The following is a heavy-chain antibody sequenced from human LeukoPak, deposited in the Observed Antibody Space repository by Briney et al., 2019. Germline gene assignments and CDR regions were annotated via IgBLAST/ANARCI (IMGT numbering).Heavy chain of an antibody. V-gene: IGHV3-15*01. J-gene: IGHJ6*02. CDR2: IKSKTDGGTT. CDR3: TTSLITMVRGVIWGYYYYGMDV. D-gene: IGHD3-10*01. Sequence: PGGSLRLSCAASGFTFSNAWMSWVRQAPGKGLEWVGRIKSKTDGGTTDYAAPVKGRFTISRDDSKNTLYLQMNSLKTEDTAVYYCTTSLITMVRGVIWGYYYYGMDVWGQGTTVTVSS. CDR1: GFTFSNAW.